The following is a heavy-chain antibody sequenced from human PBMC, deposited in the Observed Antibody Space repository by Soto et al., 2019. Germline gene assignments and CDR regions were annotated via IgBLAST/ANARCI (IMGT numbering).Heavy chain of an antibody. CDR3: AQGKISTTGLNY. V-gene: IGHV3-23*01. J-gene: IGHJ4*02. CDR1: GFTFSSYA. Sequence: EVQLLESGGGLVQPGGSLRLSCAASGFTFSSYAMSWARQAPGKGLEWVSSISNSGGSTYHADSVKGRFTISRDDSEKTLYLQMNSLRVEDAAIYFCAQGKISTTGLNYWGQGTLVTVSS. CDR2: ISNSGGST. D-gene: IGHD1-1*01.